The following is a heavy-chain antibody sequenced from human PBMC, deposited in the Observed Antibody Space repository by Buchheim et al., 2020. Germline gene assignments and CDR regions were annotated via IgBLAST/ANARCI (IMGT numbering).Heavy chain of an antibody. CDR1: RFTFSNYD. J-gene: IGHJ3*02. CDR3: ARGFSSGWTGDAFDI. V-gene: IGHV3-13*05. D-gene: IGHD6-19*01. Sequence: EVQLVESGGGLVQPGGSLRLSCVASRFTFSNYDMHWVRQSTGKGLEWVAAIGTAGDPYYPASVKGRFTISRENAKNSLYSQMNNLRVGDTALYYCARGFSSGWTGDAFDIWGQGT. CDR2: IGTAGDP.